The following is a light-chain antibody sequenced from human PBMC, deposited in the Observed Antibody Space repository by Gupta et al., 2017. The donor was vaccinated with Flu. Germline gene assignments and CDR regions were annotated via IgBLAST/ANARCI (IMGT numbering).Light chain of an antibody. CDR1: YSDVGATPH. Sequence: QSALTQPASVSGSPGQSITISCTGSYSDVGATPHVSWYQQHPGQAPKLIIYAVSNRPSGISSRFSGSKSGNTASLTISGLQAEDEATYSCNSFTGSTYSMIFGGGTKLTVL. CDR2: AVS. V-gene: IGLV2-14*03. J-gene: IGLJ2*01. CDR3: NSFTGSTYSMI.